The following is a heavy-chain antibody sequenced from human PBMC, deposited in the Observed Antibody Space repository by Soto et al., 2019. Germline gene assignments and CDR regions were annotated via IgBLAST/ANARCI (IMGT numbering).Heavy chain of an antibody. Sequence: SVKVSCKASGFTFTSSAVQWVRQARGQRLEWIGWIVVGSGNTNYAQKFQERVTITRDMSTSTAYMELSSLRSEDTAVYYCAAAYSGSYYYYGMDVWGQGTTVTVSS. CDR2: IVVGSGNT. D-gene: IGHD1-26*01. CDR3: AAAYSGSYYYYGMDV. V-gene: IGHV1-58*01. J-gene: IGHJ6*02. CDR1: GFTFTSSA.